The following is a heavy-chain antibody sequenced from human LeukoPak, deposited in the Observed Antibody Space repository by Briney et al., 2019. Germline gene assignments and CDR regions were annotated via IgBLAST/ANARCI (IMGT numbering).Heavy chain of an antibody. CDR1: GYTFTTSW. J-gene: IGHJ4*02. Sequence: GESLKISCKGSGYTFTTSWIGWVRQMPGKVLEWMGIIYPSDSATRYSPSLQGQVSISADKSISTAYLQWSSLKASDTAMYYCARGGTYLGHWGQGTLVTVSS. D-gene: IGHD1-26*01. CDR2: IYPSDSAT. CDR3: ARGGTYLGH. V-gene: IGHV5-51*01.